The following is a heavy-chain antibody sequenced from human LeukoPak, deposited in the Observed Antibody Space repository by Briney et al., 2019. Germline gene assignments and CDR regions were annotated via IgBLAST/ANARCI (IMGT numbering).Heavy chain of an antibody. D-gene: IGHD3-16*01. CDR1: GYTFTGYY. V-gene: IGHV1-2*02. J-gene: IGHJ4*02. CDR3: ARGSIWGDGHDSAFYY. Sequence: ASVTVSCKASGYTFTGYYMHCARQAPGQGLEWMGWINPSSGGTYYAQKFQGRVTMTRDTSISTAYMELSRLKSADTALYYCARGSIWGDGHDSAFYYWGQGTLVTVSS. CDR2: INPSSGGT.